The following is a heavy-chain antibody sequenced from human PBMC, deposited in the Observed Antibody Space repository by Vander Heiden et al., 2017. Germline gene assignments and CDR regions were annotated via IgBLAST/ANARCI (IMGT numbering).Heavy chain of an antibody. V-gene: IGHV3-30*18. J-gene: IGHJ4*02. D-gene: IGHD6-19*01. CDR3: AKDQGNSGCSDY. CDR2: ISSDGSNK. CDR1: GFIFSSYG. Sequence: QEQLVESGGAVVQPGRSLRLSCAASGFIFSSYGMHWVRQAPGKGLEWVAVISSDGSNKYYADSVNGRFTIYRDNSKNTLYLQVNSLRAEDTAVYYCAKDQGNSGCSDYWGQGTLVTVSS.